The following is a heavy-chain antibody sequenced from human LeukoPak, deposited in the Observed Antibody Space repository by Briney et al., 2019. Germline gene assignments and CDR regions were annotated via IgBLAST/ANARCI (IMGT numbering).Heavy chain of an antibody. V-gene: IGHV1-2*04. CDR2: INPNSGGI. D-gene: IGHD3-22*01. CDR3: ARDLGSGYSGDFDY. CDR1: GYTFTGYY. J-gene: IGHJ4*02. Sequence: ASVKVSCKASGYTFTGYYMHWVRQAPGQGLEWMGWINPNSGGINYAQKFQGWVTMTRDTSISTAYMELSRLKSDDTAVYYCARDLGSGYSGDFDYWGQGTLVTVSS.